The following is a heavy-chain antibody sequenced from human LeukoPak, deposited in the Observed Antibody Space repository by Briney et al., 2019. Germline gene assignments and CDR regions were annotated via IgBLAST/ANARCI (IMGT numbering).Heavy chain of an antibody. J-gene: IGHJ1*01. Sequence: PSETLSLTCTVSGVSISTYYWNWIRQPPGKGLEWIGYIYHSGSTNYNPSLQSRVTISVDTSKNQFSLNLNSATAADTAVYYCARGGAARLHFQNWGQGTLVTVSS. CDR3: ARGGAARLHFQN. V-gene: IGHV4-59*01. CDR1: GVSISTYY. CDR2: IYHSGST. D-gene: IGHD6-6*01.